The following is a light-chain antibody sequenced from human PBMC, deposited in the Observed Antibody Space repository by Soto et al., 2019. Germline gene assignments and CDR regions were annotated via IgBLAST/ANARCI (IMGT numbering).Light chain of an antibody. CDR1: QCVSTN. CDR3: HQYNNWPPWT. V-gene: IGKV3-15*01. Sequence: ERVMTQSPATLSVSPGERATLSCRASQCVSTNLAWYQQKPGEAPRLLIYGASTRATGIPARFSGSGSGTEFTLTISSLQSEDFAVYYCHQYNNWPPWTFGQGTKVDIK. J-gene: IGKJ1*01. CDR2: GAS.